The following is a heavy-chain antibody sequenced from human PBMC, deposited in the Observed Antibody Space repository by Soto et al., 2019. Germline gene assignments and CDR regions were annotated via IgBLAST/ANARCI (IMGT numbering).Heavy chain of an antibody. J-gene: IGHJ4*02. Sequence: RHSNTVLGVTFINYGGRWIRQTQSKGLEWVAVIWYDGSNKYYADSVKGRFTISRDNSKNTLYLQMNSLTAADTAVYYCARGGVDTMVRGGPNFDYWGQGTLVSVSS. CDR3: ARGGVDTMVRGGPNFDY. D-gene: IGHD3-10*01. CDR2: IWYDGSNK. CDR1: GVTFINYG. V-gene: IGHV3-33*08.